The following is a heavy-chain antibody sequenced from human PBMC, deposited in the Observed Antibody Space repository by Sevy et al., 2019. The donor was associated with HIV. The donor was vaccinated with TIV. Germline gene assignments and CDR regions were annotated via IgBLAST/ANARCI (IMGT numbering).Heavy chain of an antibody. J-gene: IGHJ5*02. D-gene: IGHD4-17*01. Sequence: GGSLRLSRAASGFTFSSSIINWVRQAPGKGLEWVSSISGTGSTIYYADSVKGRFTISRDNAKNSLYLQMHSLRDEDTAVYYCARSDYGDYVGWFDPWGQGTLVTVSS. CDR2: ISGTGSTI. V-gene: IGHV3-48*02. CDR1: GFTFSSSI. CDR3: ARSDYGDYVGWFDP.